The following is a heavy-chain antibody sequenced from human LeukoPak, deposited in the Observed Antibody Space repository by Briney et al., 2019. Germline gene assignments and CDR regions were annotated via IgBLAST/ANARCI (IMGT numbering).Heavy chain of an antibody. Sequence: PGGSLRLSCAASGFTFSSYGMHWVRQAPGKGLEWVAAISYDGSNKYYADSVKGRFTISRDNSKNTLYLQMNSLRAEDTAVYYCAKAGGNSGFRYWGQGTLVTVSS. V-gene: IGHV3-30*18. D-gene: IGHD4-23*01. CDR2: ISYDGSNK. CDR1: GFTFSSYG. J-gene: IGHJ4*02. CDR3: AKAGGNSGFRY.